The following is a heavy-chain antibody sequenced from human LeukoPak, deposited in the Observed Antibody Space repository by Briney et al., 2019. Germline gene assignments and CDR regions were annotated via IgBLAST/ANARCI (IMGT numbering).Heavy chain of an antibody. D-gene: IGHD6-6*01. CDR2: MNPNSGNT. Sequence: ASVKVSCKXSGYTFTSYDINWVRQATGQGLEWMGWMNPNSGNTGYSQKFQGRVTMTRNTSISTAYMELSSLRSEDTAVYYCARIYAIAARSSFDYWGQGTLVTVSS. J-gene: IGHJ4*02. CDR1: GYTFTSYD. CDR3: ARIYAIAARSSFDY. V-gene: IGHV1-8*01.